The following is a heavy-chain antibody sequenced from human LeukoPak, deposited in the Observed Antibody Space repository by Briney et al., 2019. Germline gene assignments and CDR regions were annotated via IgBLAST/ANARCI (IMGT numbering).Heavy chain of an antibody. CDR2: IRSDGNNK. V-gene: IGHV3-30*02. CDR3: ARDAGASTSYYYFDY. CDR1: RFTFSSCG. J-gene: IGHJ4*02. Sequence: GGSLRLSCAASRFTFSSCGMHWVRQAPGKGLEWVAFIRSDGNNKYYADSVKGRFTISRDNSKDTLFLQMDSLRGEDTALYYCARDAGASTSYYYFDYWGQGTLVPVSS. D-gene: IGHD1-26*01.